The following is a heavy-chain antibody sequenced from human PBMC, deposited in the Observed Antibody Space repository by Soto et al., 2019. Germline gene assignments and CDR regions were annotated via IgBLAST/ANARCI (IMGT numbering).Heavy chain of an antibody. Sequence: QVQLQESGPGLVMPSGTLSLTCAVSGASISSTDWWNWVRQPPGKGLEWIGEIYHGGTTISNPFLQSRVTMSLDESKNHFSLTLTCVTAADTAVYYCARDFKAPNDAWAFDYWGQGTLVTVSS. CDR3: ARDFKAPNDAWAFDY. V-gene: IGHV4-4*02. CDR1: GASISSTDW. J-gene: IGHJ4*02. CDR2: IYHGGTT. D-gene: IGHD3-16*01.